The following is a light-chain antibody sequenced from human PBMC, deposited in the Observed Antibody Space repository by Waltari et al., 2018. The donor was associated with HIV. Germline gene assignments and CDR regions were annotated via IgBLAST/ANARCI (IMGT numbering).Light chain of an antibody. Sequence: EIVLTQSPATLSLSPGEGATLSCRASESVSRYVAWYQQKPGQPPRLLIYGASTRATGIPARFSGSGSGTEFTLTISSLQSEDFAVYYCQQYNNWPWTFGQGTKVEIK. J-gene: IGKJ1*01. CDR1: ESVSRY. CDR3: QQYNNWPWT. V-gene: IGKV3-15*01. CDR2: GAS.